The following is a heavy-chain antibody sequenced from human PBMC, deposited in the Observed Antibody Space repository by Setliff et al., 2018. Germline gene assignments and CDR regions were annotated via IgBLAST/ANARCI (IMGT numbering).Heavy chain of an antibody. D-gene: IGHD3-3*01. CDR1: GGSISSHY. CDR2: IHYSGSI. V-gene: IGHV4-59*11. J-gene: IGHJ5*02. CDR3: ARASWYYDFWSGSEGSGWFDP. Sequence: SETLSLTCTVSGGSISSHYWSWIRQPPGKGLEWIGYIHYSGSISYNPSLKSRVTISVGTSKNQFSLKMTSMTAADTAVYYCARASWYYDFWSGSEGSGWFDPWGQGTLVTAPQ.